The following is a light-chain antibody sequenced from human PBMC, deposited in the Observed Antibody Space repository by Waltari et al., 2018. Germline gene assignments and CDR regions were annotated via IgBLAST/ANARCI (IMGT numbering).Light chain of an antibody. CDR2: DVS. CDR1: RRHVGGWHP. J-gene: IGLJ2*01. Sequence: QSALTPPPSVSGSPGQSVTISCTASRRHVGGWHPVSWYQHPPGSAPRLILFDVSNRPSGVPDRFSGSKSGNTASLTISGLQTEDEADYYCSSYTDNTVLFGGGTQLTV. V-gene: IGLV2-18*02. CDR3: SSYTDNTVL.